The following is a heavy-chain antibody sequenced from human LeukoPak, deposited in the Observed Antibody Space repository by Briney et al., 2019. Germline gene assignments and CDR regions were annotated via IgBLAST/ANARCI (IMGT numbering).Heavy chain of an antibody. V-gene: IGHV4-59*08. CDR3: ARHSYDYVWGSYRQYNWFDP. D-gene: IGHD3-16*02. J-gene: IGHJ5*02. CDR1: GGSVSNY. Sequence: SETLSLTCTVSGGSVSNYWSWLRQPPGKGLEWIGYIYYSGSTNYNPSLKSRVTISVDTSKNQFSLKLSSVTAADTAVYYCARHSYDYVWGSYRQYNWFDPWGQGTLVTVSP. CDR2: IYYSGST.